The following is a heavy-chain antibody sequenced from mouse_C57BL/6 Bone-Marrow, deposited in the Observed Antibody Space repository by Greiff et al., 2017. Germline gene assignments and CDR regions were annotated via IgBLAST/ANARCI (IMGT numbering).Heavy chain of an antibody. D-gene: IGHD4-1*01. J-gene: IGHJ3*01. CDR3: ARSELTGTLAY. Sequence: EVQLVESGGGLVKPGGSLKLSCAASGFTFSSYAMSWVRQTPEKRLEWVATISYGGSYTYYPENVKGRFTISRDNAKNNLYLQMSHLKSEDTAMYYCARSELTGTLAYWGQGTLVTVSA. V-gene: IGHV5-4*01. CDR2: ISYGGSYT. CDR1: GFTFSSYA.